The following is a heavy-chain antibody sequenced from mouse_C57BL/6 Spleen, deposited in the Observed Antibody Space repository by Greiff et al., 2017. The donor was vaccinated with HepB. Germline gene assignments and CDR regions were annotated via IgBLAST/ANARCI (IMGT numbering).Heavy chain of an antibody. CDR1: GFNIKDYY. CDR2: IDPEDGDT. Sequence: EVQLQQSGAELVRPGASVKLSCTASGFNIKDYYMHWVKQRPEQGLEWIGRIDPEDGDTEYAPKFQGKATMTADTSSNTAYLQLSSLTSEDTAVYYCTTIYYYGSSYYFDYWGQGTTLTVSS. J-gene: IGHJ2*01. V-gene: IGHV14-1*01. CDR3: TTIYYYGSSYYFDY. D-gene: IGHD1-1*01.